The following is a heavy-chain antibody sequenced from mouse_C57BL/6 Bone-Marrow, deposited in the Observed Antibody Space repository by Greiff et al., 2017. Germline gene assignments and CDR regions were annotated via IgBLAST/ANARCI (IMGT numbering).Heavy chain of an antibody. D-gene: IGHD1-1*01. V-gene: IGHV4-1*01. CDR2: INPDSSTI. Sequence: DVKLQESGGGLVQPGGSLKLSCASGIDFSSYWMSWVRRAPGKGLEWIGEINPDSSTINYAPSLKDKFIISRDNAKNTLYLQMSKVRSEDTALYYCAKVVATGYFDVWGTGTTVTVSS. CDR3: AKVVATGYFDV. CDR1: GIDFSSYW. J-gene: IGHJ1*03.